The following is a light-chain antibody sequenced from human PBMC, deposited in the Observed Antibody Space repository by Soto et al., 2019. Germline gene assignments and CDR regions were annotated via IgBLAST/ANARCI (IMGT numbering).Light chain of an antibody. V-gene: IGLV8-61*01. CDR3: VLYMGSGISV. Sequence: QAVVTQEPSFSVSPGGTVTLTCGLSSASVSTSYYPSWYQQTPGQAPRTLIYNTNTRSSGVPDRFSGSILGNKAALTITGAQAEDESDYYCVLYMGSGISVFGGGTKLTVL. J-gene: IGLJ2*01. CDR2: NTN. CDR1: SASVSTSYY.